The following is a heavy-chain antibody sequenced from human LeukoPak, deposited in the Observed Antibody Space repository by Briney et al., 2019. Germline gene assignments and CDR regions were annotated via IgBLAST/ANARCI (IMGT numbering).Heavy chain of an antibody. Sequence: SETLSLTCTVSGGSISDYYWSWIRQPPGKGLEWIGYIYYSGSTTYNPSLKSRVTISVDTSKNQFSLKLSSVTAADTAVYYCASLRGPNGMDVWGQGTTVTVSS. CDR3: ASLRGPNGMDV. CDR2: IYYSGST. J-gene: IGHJ6*02. CDR1: GGSISDYY. D-gene: IGHD3-10*01. V-gene: IGHV4-59*08.